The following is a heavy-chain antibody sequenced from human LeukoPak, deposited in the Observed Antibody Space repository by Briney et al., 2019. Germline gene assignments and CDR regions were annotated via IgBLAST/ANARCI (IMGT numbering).Heavy chain of an antibody. J-gene: IGHJ4*02. CDR2: IYPGDSDT. Sequence: GESLKISCKGSGYSFTSLWIGWVRQMPGKGLEWMGIIYPGDSDTRYSPSFQGRVTISADKSISTAYLQWSSLKASDTAMYYCARHPQQYGDYLSAYYFDYWGQGTLVTVSS. CDR3: ARHPQQYGDYLSAYYFDY. D-gene: IGHD4-17*01. V-gene: IGHV5-51*01. CDR1: GYSFTSLW.